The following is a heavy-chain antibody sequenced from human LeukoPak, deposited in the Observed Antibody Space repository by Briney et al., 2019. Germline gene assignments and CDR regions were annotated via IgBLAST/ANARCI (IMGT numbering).Heavy chain of an antibody. CDR1: GFAFHNYA. J-gene: IGHJ6*02. V-gene: IGHV3-9*01. CDR3: AKDTGGNGAYFYAMDV. Sequence: GGSLRLSCVGSGFAFHNYAMHWVRRPPGKGLEWVSAINWNSDTKAYADSVKGRFTISRDRARNSLYLQMDSLRPGDTALYYCAKDTGGNGAYFYAMDVWGQGTSVTVSS. D-gene: IGHD4-23*01. CDR2: INWNSDTK.